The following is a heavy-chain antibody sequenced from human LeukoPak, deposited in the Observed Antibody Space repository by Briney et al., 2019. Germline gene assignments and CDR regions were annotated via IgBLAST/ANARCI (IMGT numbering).Heavy chain of an antibody. J-gene: IGHJ4*02. V-gene: IGHV3-23*01. CDR2: VSGRDDST. CDR3: AKWGDYDILTGYYDSDY. D-gene: IGHD3-9*01. CDR1: GFTFSNYA. Sequence: GGSLRLSCAASGFTFSNYAMSWVRQAPGKGLEWVSAVSGRDDSTYYADSVKGRFTISRDNSKNTLYLQMNSLRAEDTAVYYCAKWGDYDILTGYYDSDYWGQGTPVTVSS.